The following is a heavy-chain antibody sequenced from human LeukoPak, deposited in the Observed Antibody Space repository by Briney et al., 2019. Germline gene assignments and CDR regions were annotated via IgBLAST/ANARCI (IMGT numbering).Heavy chain of an antibody. V-gene: IGHV4-34*01. CDR2: IIHSGST. J-gene: IGHJ5*02. Sequence: PSETLSLTCAVYVGSSNDYYWSWIRQPPGMGLEWIGEIIHSGSTNYNPSLKSRVTISVDTSKNQFSLKLTSVTAADTAVYYCARGRVISSGSYDPWGQGTLVTVSS. CDR3: ARGRVISSGSYDP. D-gene: IGHD3-10*01. CDR1: VGSSNDYY.